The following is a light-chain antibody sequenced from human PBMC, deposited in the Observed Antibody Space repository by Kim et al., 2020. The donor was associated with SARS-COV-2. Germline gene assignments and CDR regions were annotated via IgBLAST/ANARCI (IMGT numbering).Light chain of an antibody. J-gene: IGLJ3*02. V-gene: IGLV10-54*01. CDR2: RDT. Sequence: TATLTCTGNSNNVGPQGAAWLQQHQGHPPKLLSYRDTNRPSGISERLSASRSGSTASLTITGLQPEDEADYYCSAWDSSLSSWVFGGGTQLTVL. CDR1: SNNVGPQG. CDR3: SAWDSSLSSWV.